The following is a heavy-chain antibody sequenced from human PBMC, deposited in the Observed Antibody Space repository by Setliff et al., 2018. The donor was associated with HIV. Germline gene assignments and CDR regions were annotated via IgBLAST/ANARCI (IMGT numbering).Heavy chain of an antibody. D-gene: IGHD3-16*01. CDR3: ARGRQGPSYYDSTGLSRGRDFDF. CDR1: GDSFSDYY. J-gene: IGHJ4*02. CDR2: GDQSGSA. V-gene: IGHV4-34*01. Sequence: SETLSLTCAVCGDSFSDYYWSWIRQPPGKGLEWIGEGDQSGSANYNPSLTGRGTISVDTLKRHFSLKLTSVTAADAAVYYCARGRQGPSYYDSTGLSRGRDFDFWGQGTLVTVSS.